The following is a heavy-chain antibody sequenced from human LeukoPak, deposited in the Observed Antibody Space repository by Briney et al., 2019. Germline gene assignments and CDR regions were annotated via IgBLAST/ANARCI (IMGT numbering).Heavy chain of an antibody. V-gene: IGHV1-2*02. CDR1: GYTFTGYY. Sequence: GASVKVSCKASGYTFTGYYMHWVRQAPGQGLEWMEWINPNSGGTNYAQKFQGRVTMTRDTSISTAYMELSRLRSDDTAVYYCARGKSATAPDSNWYLDLWGRGTLVTVSS. D-gene: IGHD6-13*01. CDR2: INPNSGGT. CDR3: ARGKSATAPDSNWYLDL. J-gene: IGHJ2*01.